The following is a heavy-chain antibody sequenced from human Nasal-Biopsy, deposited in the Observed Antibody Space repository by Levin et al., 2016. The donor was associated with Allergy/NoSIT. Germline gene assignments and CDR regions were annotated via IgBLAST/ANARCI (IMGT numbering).Heavy chain of an antibody. V-gene: IGHV4-59*11. D-gene: IGHD2/OR15-2a*01. J-gene: IGHJ6*02. CDR3: ARDNTFFNDNGMDV. CDR2: IYYNGVT. Sequence: SETLSLTCTVSGGAMTHQYWAWIRQSPGKGLEWIGYIYYNGVTRYNPSLESRVTISLDTSKNQFSLTVTSVIAADTAMYYCARDNTFFNDNGMDVWGPGTAVTVSS. CDR1: GGAMTHQY.